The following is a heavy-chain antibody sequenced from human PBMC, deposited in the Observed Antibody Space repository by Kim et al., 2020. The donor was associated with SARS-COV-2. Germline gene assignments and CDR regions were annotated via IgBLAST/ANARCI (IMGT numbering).Heavy chain of an antibody. CDR2: T. V-gene: IGHV1-46*01. J-gene: IGHJ4*02. Sequence: TSYAQKLQGRVTMTRDTARSTVDMELSSLRSEDTAVYYCARLRDGSNSDYWGQGTLVTVSS. D-gene: IGHD2-21*01. CDR3: ARLRDGSNSDY.